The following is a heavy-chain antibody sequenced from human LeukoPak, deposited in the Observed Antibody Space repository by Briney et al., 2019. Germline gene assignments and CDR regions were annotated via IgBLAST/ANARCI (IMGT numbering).Heavy chain of an antibody. CDR2: ISSSSSFI. D-gene: IGHD2-21*01. CDR3: ARDPVDSTEIYYFDY. Sequence: PGGSLRLSCAASGSTFSSYSMNWVRQAPGKGLEWVSSISSSSSFIYYADSVKGRFTISRDNAKNSLYLQMNSLRAEDTAVYYCARDPVDSTEIYYFDYWGQGTLVTVSS. V-gene: IGHV3-21*01. CDR1: GSTFSSYS. J-gene: IGHJ4*02.